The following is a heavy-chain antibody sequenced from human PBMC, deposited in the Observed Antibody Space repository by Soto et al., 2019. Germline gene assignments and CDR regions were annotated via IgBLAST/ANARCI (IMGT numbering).Heavy chain of an antibody. V-gene: IGHV3-30-3*01. CDR3: ARAYFYDNSGCLDY. D-gene: IGHD3-22*01. J-gene: IGHJ4*02. Sequence: QVQLVESGGGVVQPGRSLRLYCAASGFTFSSYAIHWVRKAPGKGLEWVAVISYDGSNKYYADSVKCRFTISRDNSKNTLYLQMNRLRAEDTAVYYCARAYFYDNSGCLDYWGQGTLVTVSS. CDR1: GFTFSSYA. CDR2: ISYDGSNK.